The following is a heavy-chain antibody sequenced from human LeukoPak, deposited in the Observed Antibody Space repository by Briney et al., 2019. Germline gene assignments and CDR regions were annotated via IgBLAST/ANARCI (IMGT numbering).Heavy chain of an antibody. CDR1: GFTFSVYG. V-gene: IGHV3-48*01. J-gene: IGHJ4*02. CDR3: ARADCSSTSCYWFY. D-gene: IGHD2-2*01. CDR2: ISSSSSTI. Sequence: PGRSLRLSCAASGFTFSVYGMYWVRQAPGKGLEWVSYISSSSSTIYYADSVKGRFTISRDNAKNSLYLQMNSLRAEDTAVYYCARADCSSTSCYWFYWGQGTLVTVSS.